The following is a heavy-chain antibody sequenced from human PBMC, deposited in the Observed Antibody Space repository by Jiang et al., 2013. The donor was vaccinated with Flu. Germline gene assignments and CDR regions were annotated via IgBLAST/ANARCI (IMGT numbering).Heavy chain of an antibody. CDR2: ISHSGST. CDR3: SMIIERNDY. J-gene: IGHJ4*02. CDR1: GGSFSGYY. D-gene: IGHD3-22*01. Sequence: LLKPSETLSLTCAVYGGSFSGYYWSWIRQPPGKGLEWIGEISHSGSTKYNPSLKSRVTISVDTSKKQFSLKLSSATAADTAVYFCSMIIERNDYWGQGTLVTVSS. V-gene: IGHV4-34*01.